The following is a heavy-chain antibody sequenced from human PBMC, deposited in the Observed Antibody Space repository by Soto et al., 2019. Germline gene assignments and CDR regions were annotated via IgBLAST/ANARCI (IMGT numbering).Heavy chain of an antibody. D-gene: IGHD3-3*01. J-gene: IGHJ6*02. V-gene: IGHV1-69*13. CDR3: AGGVRFLESYYYGMDV. CDR1: GGTFSSYA. CDR2: IIPIFGTA. Sequence: GXSVKVSCKASGGTFSSYAISWVREAPVQGLEWMGGIIPIFGTANYAQKFQGRVTITADESTSTAYMELSSLRSEDTAVYYCAGGVRFLESYYYGMDVWGQGTTVT.